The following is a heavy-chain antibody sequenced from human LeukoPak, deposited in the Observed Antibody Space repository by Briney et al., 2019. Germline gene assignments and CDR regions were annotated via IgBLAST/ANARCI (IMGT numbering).Heavy chain of an antibody. D-gene: IGHD6-6*01. CDR2: IKQDGSDK. CDR3: AGWTGSSSSFFDH. CDR1: GFTFSNYW. Sequence: TGGSLRLSCAASGFTFSNYWMSWVRQAPGKGLEWVANIKQDGSDKYYVDAVKGRFTITRDNAKNSLSLQMDSLRAEDTATYRYAGWTGSSSSFFDHWGQGTLVTVSS. V-gene: IGHV3-7*01. J-gene: IGHJ4*02.